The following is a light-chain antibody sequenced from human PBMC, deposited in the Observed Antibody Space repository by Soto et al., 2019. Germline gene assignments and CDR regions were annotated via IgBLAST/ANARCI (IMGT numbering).Light chain of an antibody. CDR3: QHYETYPIT. V-gene: IGKV1-5*01. Sequence: DIRMTQSPSTLSASVGDRVTITCRASQSISNWLAWYQQKPGKAPKLLIYDASILESGVPSRFSGSAFGTEFTLTISSLQPDDFATYYCQHYETYPITFGQGTRLEI. CDR1: QSISNW. J-gene: IGKJ5*01. CDR2: DAS.